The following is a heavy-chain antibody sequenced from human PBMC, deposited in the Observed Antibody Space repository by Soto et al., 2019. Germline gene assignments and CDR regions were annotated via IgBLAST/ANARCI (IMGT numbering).Heavy chain of an antibody. V-gene: IGHV1-18*01. D-gene: IGHD6-13*01. CDR3: ARDRRAADRRFDY. J-gene: IGHJ4*02. Sequence: ASLKVSCKASGYTFTSYGISWVRQAPGQGLEWMGWISAYNGNTNYAQKLQGRVTMTTDTSTSIVYMELRSLRSDDTAVYYCARDRRAADRRFDYCGEGTLVTVSS. CDR1: GYTFTSYG. CDR2: ISAYNGNT.